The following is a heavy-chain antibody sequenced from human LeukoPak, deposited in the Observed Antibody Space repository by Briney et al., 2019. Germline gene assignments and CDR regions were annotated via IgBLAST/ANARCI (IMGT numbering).Heavy chain of an antibody. D-gene: IGHD3-22*01. J-gene: IGHJ4*02. CDR1: GFTFDDYA. Sequence: PGGSLRLSCAASGFTFDDYAMHWVRQAPGKGLEWVSGISWNSGSIGYADSVKGRFTISRDNAKNSLYLQMNSLRAEDTALYYCAKTSTYDSSGFNYWGQGTLVIVSS. V-gene: IGHV3-9*01. CDR2: ISWNSGSI. CDR3: AKTSTYDSSGFNY.